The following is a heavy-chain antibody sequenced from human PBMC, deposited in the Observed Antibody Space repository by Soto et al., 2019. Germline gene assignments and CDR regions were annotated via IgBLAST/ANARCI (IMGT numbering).Heavy chain of an antibody. CDR3: ARGHEVGYCSSTSCYRGGYYSYGMDV. V-gene: IGHV1-2*02. CDR2: INPNSGGT. CDR1: GYTFTGYY. J-gene: IGHJ6*02. D-gene: IGHD2-2*02. Sequence: ASVKVSCKASGYTFTGYYMHWVRQAPGQGLEWMGWINPNSGGTNYAQKFQGRVTMTRDTSISTAYMELSRLRSDDTAVYYCARGHEVGYCSSTSCYRGGYYSYGMDVWGQGTTVTVSS.